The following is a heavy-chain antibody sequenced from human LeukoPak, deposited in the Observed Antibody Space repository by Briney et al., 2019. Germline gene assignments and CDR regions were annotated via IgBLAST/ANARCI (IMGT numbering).Heavy chain of an antibody. V-gene: IGHV3-48*01. CDR1: GFTFSSYS. J-gene: IGHJ4*02. D-gene: IGHD6-19*01. CDR2: ISSSSSTI. CDR3: ARDPEGYSSGWYVFDY. Sequence: GGSLRLSCAASGFTFSSYSMNWVRQAPGKGLEWVSYISSSSSTIYYADSVKGRFTISRDNAKNSLYLQMNSLRAEDTAVYYCARDPEGYSSGWYVFDYWGQGTLVTVSS.